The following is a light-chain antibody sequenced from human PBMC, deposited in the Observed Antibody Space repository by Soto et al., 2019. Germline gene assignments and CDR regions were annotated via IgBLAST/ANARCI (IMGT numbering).Light chain of an antibody. CDR1: SSDIGTYNY. Sequence: QSALTQPASLSGSPGQSITISCTGSSSDIGTYNYVSWYQQHPGKAPKLMIYEVSKRPSGVPDRFSGSKSGNRASLTVSGLQADDEADYYCSSSAGRSKRVFGGGTQLTVL. CDR2: EVS. J-gene: IGLJ3*02. CDR3: SSSAGRSKRV. V-gene: IGLV2-8*01.